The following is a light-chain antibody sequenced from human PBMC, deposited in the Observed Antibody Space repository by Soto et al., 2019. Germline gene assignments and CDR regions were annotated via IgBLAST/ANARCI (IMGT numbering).Light chain of an antibody. CDR2: GAS. V-gene: IGKV3-20*01. CDR3: QQYDSTPPT. Sequence: EIVLTQSPGTLSLSPGDRATLSCRASQSVNSNYLAWYQRKPGQAPRLLIYGASNRATDIPYRFSASGSGTDLTLTITRLEAEDLAVYYCQQYDSTPPTFGQGTKVEV. J-gene: IGKJ1*01. CDR1: QSVNSNY.